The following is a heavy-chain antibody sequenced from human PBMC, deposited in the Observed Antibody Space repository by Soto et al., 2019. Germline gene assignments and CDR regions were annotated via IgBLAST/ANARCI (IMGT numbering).Heavy chain of an antibody. D-gene: IGHD3-22*01. CDR1: GFAFSNAW. Sequence: EVQLVESGGGLVKPGGSLRLSCAASGFAFSNAWINWVRQAPGKGLEWVGRIKSKGHGGTTHFAAPVRGRFAISRDDSRNLVYMQMNSLNTEDTAVYYCTTDSYTSVIVVRFDYWGHGTLVTVSS. J-gene: IGHJ4*01. CDR2: IKSKGHGGTT. V-gene: IGHV3-15*07. CDR3: TTDSYTSVIVVRFDY.